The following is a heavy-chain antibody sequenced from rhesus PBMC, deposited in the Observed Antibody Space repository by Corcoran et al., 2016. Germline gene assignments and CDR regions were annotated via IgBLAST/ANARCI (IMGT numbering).Heavy chain of an antibody. J-gene: IGHJ4*01. CDR2: SYWDDDK. CDR1: GFSISTSGMG. CDR3: ARRRATYIYGNSDYFDY. V-gene: IGHV2-174*01. Sequence: QVTLKESGPALVKPTQTLTLTCTFSGFSISTSGMGVGWIRQPPGKALEWLALSYWDDDKYYSTTLKSRLTITKDTSKNQVVLTMTNMDPVDTATYYCARRRATYIYGNSDYFDYWGQGVLVTVSS. D-gene: IGHD4-35*01.